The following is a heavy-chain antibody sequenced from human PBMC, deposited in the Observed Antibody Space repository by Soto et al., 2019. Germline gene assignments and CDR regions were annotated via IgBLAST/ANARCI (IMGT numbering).Heavy chain of an antibody. Sequence: SETLSLTCTVSGGSISSYYWTWIRQPPGKGLEWISYIYFNGNTKYNPSLEGRLTISIDTSKKEFSLKLTSVTAADAAVYYCASVTFGGIVLAHWGQGTLVTVSS. CDR2: IYFNGNT. CDR1: GGSISSYY. V-gene: IGHV4-59*01. D-gene: IGHD3-16*01. J-gene: IGHJ4*02. CDR3: ASVTFGGIVLAH.